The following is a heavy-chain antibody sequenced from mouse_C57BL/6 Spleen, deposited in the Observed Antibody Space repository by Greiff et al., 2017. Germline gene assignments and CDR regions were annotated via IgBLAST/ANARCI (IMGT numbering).Heavy chain of an antibody. CDR2: IRLKSDNYAT. J-gene: IGHJ1*03. Sequence: EVKLLESGGGLVQPGGSMKLSCVASGFTFSNYWMNWVRQSPEKGLEWVAQIRLKSDNYATHYAESVKGRFTISRDDSKSSVYLQMNNLRAEDTGIYYCTEGYGNSHWYFDVWGTGTTVTVSS. V-gene: IGHV6-3*01. D-gene: IGHD2-1*01. CDR1: GFTFSNYW. CDR3: TEGYGNSHWYFDV.